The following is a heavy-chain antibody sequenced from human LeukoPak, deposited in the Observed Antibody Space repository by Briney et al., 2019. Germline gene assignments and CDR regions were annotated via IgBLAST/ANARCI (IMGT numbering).Heavy chain of an antibody. D-gene: IGHD2-2*01. CDR2: ISAYNGNT. V-gene: IGHV1-18*04. CDR1: GYTFTSYG. CDR3: ARVVGRYCSSTGCLEAFDI. J-gene: IGHJ3*02. Sequence: ASVKVSCKASGYTFTSYGISWVRQAPGQGLEWMGWISAYNGNTNYAQKLQGRVTMTTDTSTSTAYMELRSLRSDDTAVYYCARVVGRYCSSTGCLEAFDIWGQGTMVTVSS.